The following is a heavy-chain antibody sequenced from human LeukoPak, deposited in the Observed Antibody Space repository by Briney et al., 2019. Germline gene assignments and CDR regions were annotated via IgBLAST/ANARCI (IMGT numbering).Heavy chain of an antibody. J-gene: IGHJ1*01. V-gene: IGHV4-59*01. D-gene: IGHD6-19*01. Sequence: SETLSLXCTVSGGSISSYYWSWTRRPPGKGLEWVGYIYYSGSTNYNPSLKSRVTISVDTSKNQFSLKLSSVTAADTAVYYCARDDGVYSSGPYFQHWGQGTLVTVSS. CDR3: ARDDGVYSSGPYFQH. CDR1: GGSISSYY. CDR2: IYYSGST.